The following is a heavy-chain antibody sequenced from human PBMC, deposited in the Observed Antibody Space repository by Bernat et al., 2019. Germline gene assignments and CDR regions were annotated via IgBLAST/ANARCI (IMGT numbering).Heavy chain of an antibody. Sequence: QVQLVESGGGVVQPGRSLRLSCAASGFTFSSYAMHWVRQAPGKGLEWVAVISYDGSNKYYADSVKGRFTISRDNSKNTLYLQMNSLRAEDTAVYYCARDSLSCSSTSCYRGHYYYYYGMDVWGQGTTVTVSS. D-gene: IGHD2-2*01. V-gene: IGHV3-30-3*01. J-gene: IGHJ6*02. CDR3: ARDSLSCSSTSCYRGHYYYYYGMDV. CDR1: GFTFSSYA. CDR2: ISYDGSNK.